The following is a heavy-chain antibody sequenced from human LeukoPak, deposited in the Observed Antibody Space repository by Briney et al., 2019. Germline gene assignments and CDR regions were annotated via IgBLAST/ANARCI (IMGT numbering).Heavy chain of an antibody. CDR2: ISTSSSYT. V-gene: IGHV3-11*06. D-gene: IGHD1-14*01. CDR1: GFSFSDYY. J-gene: IGHJ3*02. Sequence: GGSLRLSCAASGFSFSDYYMTWIRQAPGKGLECVSYISTSSSYTNYADSVRGRSTISRDNAKNSLYLQMNSLRVEDTAVYYCARGRTLHDAFDIWGQGTTVAVSS. CDR3: ARGRTLHDAFDI.